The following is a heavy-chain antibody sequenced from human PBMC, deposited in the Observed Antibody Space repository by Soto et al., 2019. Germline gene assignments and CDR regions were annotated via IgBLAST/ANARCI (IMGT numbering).Heavy chain of an antibody. CDR2: IIPIFGTA. D-gene: IGHD3-9*01. J-gene: IGHJ4*02. CDR3: ARTRGSDILTGYYPFDY. Sequence: QVQLVQSGAEVKKPGSSVKVSCKASGGTFSSYAISWVRQAPGQGLEWMGGIIPIFGTANYAQKFQGRVTITADESTSTAYMDLGSRGSEETAVYYCARTRGSDILTGYYPFDYWGQGTLVTVSS. CDR1: GGTFSSYA. V-gene: IGHV1-69*12.